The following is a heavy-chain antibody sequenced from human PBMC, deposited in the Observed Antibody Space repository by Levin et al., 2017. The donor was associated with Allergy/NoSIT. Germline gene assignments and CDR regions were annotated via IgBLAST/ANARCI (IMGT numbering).Heavy chain of an antibody. J-gene: IGHJ5*02. V-gene: IGHV1-2*06. CDR1: GYTFGDYY. Sequence: GESLKISCKASGYTFGDYYIHWVRQAPGQGLEWMGRINSNTGDTYHAQEFQDRVTMTRATSITTAYMELGRLTYDDSAVYYCARGLGNWIDPWGQGTRVTVSS. D-gene: IGHD3-16*01. CDR2: INSNTGDT. CDR3: ARGLGNWIDP.